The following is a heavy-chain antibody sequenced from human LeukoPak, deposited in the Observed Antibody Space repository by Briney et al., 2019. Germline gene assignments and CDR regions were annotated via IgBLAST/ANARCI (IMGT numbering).Heavy chain of an antibody. D-gene: IGHD3-10*01. J-gene: IGHJ6*02. V-gene: IGHV3-23*01. CDR3: AKSGEFLYSYYYYGMDV. CDR1: GFTFSSYA. Sequence: PGGSLRLSCAASGFTFSSYAMSWVRQAPAKGLEWVSAISGSGGSTYYADSVKGRFTISRDNSKNTLYLQVNSLRHEDTAVYLCAKSGEFLYSYYYYGMDVWGQGTTVTVSS. CDR2: ISGSGGST.